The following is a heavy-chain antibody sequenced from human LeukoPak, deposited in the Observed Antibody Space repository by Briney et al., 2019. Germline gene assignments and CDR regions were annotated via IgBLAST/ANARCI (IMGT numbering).Heavy chain of an antibody. V-gene: IGHV1-69*05. CDR1: GGTFSSYA. J-gene: IGHJ6*03. CDR3: AVGKMIFGVVIEYYYYMDV. D-gene: IGHD3-3*01. Sequence: GSSVKVSRKASGGTFSSYAISWVRQAPGQGLEWMGGIIPIFGTANYAQKFQGRVTITTDESTSTAYMELSSLRSEDTAVYYCAVGKMIFGVVIEYYYYMDVWGKGTTVTVSS. CDR2: IIPIFGTA.